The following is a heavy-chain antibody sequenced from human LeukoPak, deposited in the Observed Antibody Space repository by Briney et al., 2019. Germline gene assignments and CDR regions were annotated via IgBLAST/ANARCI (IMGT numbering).Heavy chain of an antibody. CDR1: GGSFSGYY. Sequence: SETLSLTCAVYGGSFSGYYWSWIRQPPGKGLEWIGENNRSGSTNYNPSLKSRVTISVDTSKNQFSLKLSSVTAADTAFYYCASQGHHGKIVGTTLSYFYMDVWGKGTTVTVSS. V-gene: IGHV4-34*01. CDR3: ASQGHHGKIVGTTLSYFYMDV. D-gene: IGHD1-26*01. CDR2: NNRSGST. J-gene: IGHJ6*03.